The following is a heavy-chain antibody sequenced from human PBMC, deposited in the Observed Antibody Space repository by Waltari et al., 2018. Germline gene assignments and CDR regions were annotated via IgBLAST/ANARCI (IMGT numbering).Heavy chain of an antibody. Sequence: EVQLVESGGGLVQPGGSLRLSCAAPGFTVSSTYLSWVRQAPGKGREWVSVSYSGGSTYYADSVKGRFTISRDNSKNTLYLQMNSLRAEDTAVYYCAGVGATRAWGYWGQGTLVTVSS. CDR3: AGVGATRAWGY. CDR2: SYSGGST. CDR1: GFTVSSTY. J-gene: IGHJ4*02. V-gene: IGHV3-66*02. D-gene: IGHD1-26*01.